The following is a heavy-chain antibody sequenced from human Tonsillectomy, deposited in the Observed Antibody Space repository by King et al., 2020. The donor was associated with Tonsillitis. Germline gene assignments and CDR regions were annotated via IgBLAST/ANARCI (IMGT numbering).Heavy chain of an antibody. CDR3: ARGSWCKDWYFDL. D-gene: IGHD4/OR15-4a*01. CDR2: INHSGRT. Sequence: VQLQQWGAGLLKPSETLSLTCAVYGGSFSGYYWSWIRQPPGKGLEWIGEINHSGRTNYNPSLKSRVTISVDTSKNQLSLRLSSVTAAATAVYYCARGSWCKDWYFDLWGRGPRVTVST. CDR1: GGSFSGYY. J-gene: IGHJ2*01. V-gene: IGHV4-34*01.